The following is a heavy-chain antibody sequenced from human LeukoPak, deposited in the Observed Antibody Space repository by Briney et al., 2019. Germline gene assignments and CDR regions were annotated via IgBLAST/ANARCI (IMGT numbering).Heavy chain of an antibody. Sequence: GGSLRLSCAASGFTFSSYAMSWVRQAPGEGLEWVSAISGSGGSTYYAGSVKGRFTISRDNSKNTLYLQMNSLRAEDTAVYYCAKDLGYYDSSGYYHGAFDIWGQGTMVTVSS. CDR1: GFTFSSYA. V-gene: IGHV3-23*01. D-gene: IGHD3-22*01. CDR2: ISGSGGST. J-gene: IGHJ3*02. CDR3: AKDLGYYDSSGYYHGAFDI.